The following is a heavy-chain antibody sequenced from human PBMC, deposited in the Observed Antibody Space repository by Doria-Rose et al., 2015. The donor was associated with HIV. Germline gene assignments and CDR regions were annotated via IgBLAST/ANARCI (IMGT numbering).Heavy chain of an antibody. CDR1: GVSLSSPGMG. V-gene: IGHV2-26*01. CDR3: ARIKSSRWYHKYYFDF. CDR2: IFSYDGR. Sequence: QVTLKESGPVLVKPTETLTLTCTVSGVSLSSPGMGVSWIRQPPGKALEWLANIFSYDGRSYTTSLKSRLTISRGTSKSQVVLTMTDMDPVDTATCYCARIKSSRWYHKYYFDFWGQGTLVIVSA. D-gene: IGHD6-13*01. J-gene: IGHJ4*02.